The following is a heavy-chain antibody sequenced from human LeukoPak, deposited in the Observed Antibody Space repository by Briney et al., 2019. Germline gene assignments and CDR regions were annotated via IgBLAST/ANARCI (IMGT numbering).Heavy chain of an antibody. Sequence: PSETLSLTCTVSGGSISSYYWSWIRQPPGKGLEWIGYIYYSGSTNYNPSLKSRVTISVDTSKNQFSLKLSSVTAADTAVYYCARGVVVPAAKSLNWCDPWGQGTLVTVSS. CDR3: ARGVVVPAAKSLNWCDP. CDR2: IYYSGST. CDR1: GGSISSYY. J-gene: IGHJ5*02. D-gene: IGHD2-2*01. V-gene: IGHV4-59*01.